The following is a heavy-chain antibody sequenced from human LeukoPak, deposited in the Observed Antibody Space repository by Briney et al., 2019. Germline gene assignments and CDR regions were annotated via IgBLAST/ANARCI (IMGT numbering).Heavy chain of an antibody. J-gene: IGHJ4*02. Sequence: SVKVSCKASGYTFTRYYMHWVRQAPGQGLEWMGGIIPIFGTANYAQKFQGRVTITADKSTSTAYMELSSLRSEDTAVYYCARGWLEGYFDYWGQGTLVTVSS. CDR3: ARGWLEGYFDY. CDR2: IIPIFGTA. CDR1: GYTFTRYY. V-gene: IGHV1-69*06. D-gene: IGHD5-24*01.